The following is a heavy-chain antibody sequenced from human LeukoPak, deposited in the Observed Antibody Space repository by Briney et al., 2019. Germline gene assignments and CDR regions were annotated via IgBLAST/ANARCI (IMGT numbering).Heavy chain of an antibody. J-gene: IGHJ4*02. CDR2: INPNSGGT. CDR3: ARENYYGDSRALDY. D-gene: IGHD4-17*01. V-gene: IGHV1-2*02. CDR1: GYTFTGYY. Sequence: ASVKVSCKASGYTFTGYYMHWVRQAPGQGLEWMGWINPNSGGTNYAQKFQGRVTMTSDTSISTAYMELSRLRSDDTAVYYCARENYYGDSRALDYWGQGTLVTVSS.